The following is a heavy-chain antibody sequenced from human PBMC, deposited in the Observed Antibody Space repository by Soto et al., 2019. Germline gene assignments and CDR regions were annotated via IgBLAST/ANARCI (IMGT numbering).Heavy chain of an antibody. J-gene: IGHJ6*02. Sequence: SVKVSCKASGGTFSSYAISWVRQAPGQGLEWMGGIIPIFGTANYAQKFQGRVTITADESTSTAYMELSSLRSEDTAVYYCARVHGGFRFLEWHTVDVWGQGTTVTVSS. V-gene: IGHV1-69*13. D-gene: IGHD3-3*01. CDR3: ARVHGGFRFLEWHTVDV. CDR2: IIPIFGTA. CDR1: GGTFSSYA.